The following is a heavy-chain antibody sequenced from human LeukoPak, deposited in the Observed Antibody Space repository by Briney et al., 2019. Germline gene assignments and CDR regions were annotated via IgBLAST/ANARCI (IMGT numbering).Heavy chain of an antibody. CDR2: ISYEGSNK. V-gene: IGHV3-30*18. CDR1: GFTFSSYG. J-gene: IGHJ3*02. CDR3: ANPTVVTLGKDSFDI. Sequence: GGSLRLSCAASGFTFSSYGMHWVRHAPGKGLEWVAVISYEGSNKYYADSVKGRFTISRDNSKNTLYLQMNSLRAEDTAVYYCANPTVVTLGKDSFDIGGQGTMVTVSS. D-gene: IGHD4-23*01.